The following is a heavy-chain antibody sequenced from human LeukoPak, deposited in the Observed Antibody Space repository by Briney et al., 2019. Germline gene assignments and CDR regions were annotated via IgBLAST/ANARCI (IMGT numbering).Heavy chain of an antibody. CDR2: IYYSGST. CDR3: ARGNFDKGYSYGPVFDY. CDR1: GDSISRYY. V-gene: IGHV4-59*12. J-gene: IGHJ4*02. D-gene: IGHD5-18*01. Sequence: SETLSLTCTVSGDSISRYYWSWIRQPPGKGLEWLGYIYYSGSTNYNPSLKSRVTISVDKSKNQFSLKLGSVTAADTAVYYCARGNFDKGYSYGPVFDYWGQGTLVTVSS.